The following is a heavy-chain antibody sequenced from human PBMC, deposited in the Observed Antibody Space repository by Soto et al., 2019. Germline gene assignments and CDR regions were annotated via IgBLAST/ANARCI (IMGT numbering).Heavy chain of an antibody. CDR2: ISSSSSYI. Sequence: GGSLRLSCAASGFTFSSYSMNWVRQAPGKGLEWVSSISSSSSYIYYADSVKGRFTISRDNAKNSLYLQMNSLRAEDTAVYYCAREARKWELLPGYAFDIWGQGTMVTVS. V-gene: IGHV3-21*01. D-gene: IGHD1-26*01. J-gene: IGHJ3*02. CDR1: GFTFSSYS. CDR3: AREARKWELLPGYAFDI.